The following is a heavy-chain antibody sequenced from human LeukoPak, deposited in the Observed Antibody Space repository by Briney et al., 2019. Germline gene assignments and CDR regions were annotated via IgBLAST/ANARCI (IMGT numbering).Heavy chain of an antibody. Sequence: GGSLRLSCAASGFTFDDYGMSWVRQAPGKGPEWVSGINWNGGSTGYADSVKGRFTISRDNAKNSLYLQMNSLRAEDTALYYCARGKYNWNDDYYYYYMDVWGKGTTVTVSS. J-gene: IGHJ6*03. V-gene: IGHV3-20*04. CDR1: GFTFDDYG. CDR2: INWNGGST. CDR3: ARGKYNWNDDYYYYYMDV. D-gene: IGHD1-1*01.